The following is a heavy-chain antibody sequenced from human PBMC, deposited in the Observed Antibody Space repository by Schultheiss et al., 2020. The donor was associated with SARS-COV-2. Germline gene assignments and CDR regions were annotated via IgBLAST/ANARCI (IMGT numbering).Heavy chain of an antibody. CDR3: ARFYSSSHWFDP. CDR1: GYSFTSYW. CDR2: IDPSDSYT. V-gene: IGHV5-10-1*01. J-gene: IGHJ5*02. Sequence: GESLKISCKGSGYSFTSYWISWVRQMPGKGLEWMGRIDPSDSYTNYSPSFQGHVTISADKSISTAYLQWSSLKASDTAMYYCARFYSSSHWFDPWGQGTLVTVSS. D-gene: IGHD2-15*01.